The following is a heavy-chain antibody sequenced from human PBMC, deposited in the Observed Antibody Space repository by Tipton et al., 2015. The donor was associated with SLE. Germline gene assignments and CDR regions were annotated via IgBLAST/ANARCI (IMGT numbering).Heavy chain of an antibody. V-gene: IGHV4-59*01. D-gene: IGHD3-3*01. CDR3: ARVWSGYSSSYFDL. J-gene: IGHJ2*01. Sequence: TLSLTCAVSGGSITTYYWCWIRQSPGKGLEWIGYFYYSGSTKYNPPLKSRVTMSVDTSKNHFSGKLSSVTAADTAIYYCARVWSGYSSSYFDLWGRGTLVTVSP. CDR1: GGSITTYY. CDR2: FYYSGST.